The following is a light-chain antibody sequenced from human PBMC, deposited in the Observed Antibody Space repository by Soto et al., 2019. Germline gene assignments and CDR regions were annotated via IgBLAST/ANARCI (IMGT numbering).Light chain of an antibody. Sequence: QSALTQPRSVSGSPGQSVTISCSGTSSDVGGYEYVSWYQQHPGKAPRLLIYHVGQRPSGVPDRFSGSKSGTTASLAISGLRSEDESDYYCAAWDDRLSGFIFGGGTQLTVL. CDR3: AAWDDRLSGFI. CDR1: SSDVGGYEY. CDR2: HVG. J-gene: IGLJ7*01. V-gene: IGLV2-11*01.